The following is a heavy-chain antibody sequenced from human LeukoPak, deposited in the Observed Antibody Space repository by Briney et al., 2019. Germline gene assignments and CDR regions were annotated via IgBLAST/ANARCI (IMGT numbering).Heavy chain of an antibody. CDR2: IYYSGST. V-gene: IGHV4-39*01. Sequence: PSETLSLTCTVSGGSISSSSYYWGWIRQPPGRGLEWIGTIYYSGSTYYNPSLKSRVTISVDTSKNQFSLKLSSVTAADTAVYYCARQGSGNYLSPVNYWGQGTLVTVSS. D-gene: IGHD1-26*01. CDR1: GGSISSSSYY. J-gene: IGHJ4*02. CDR3: ARQGSGNYLSPVNY.